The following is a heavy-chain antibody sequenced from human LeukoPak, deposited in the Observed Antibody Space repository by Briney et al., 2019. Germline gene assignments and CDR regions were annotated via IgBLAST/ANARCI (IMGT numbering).Heavy chain of an antibody. J-gene: IGHJ4*02. CDR2: ISSSSSYT. D-gene: IGHD3-9*01. CDR3: ARWDDLFLIDF. Sequence: GGSLRLSCAASGFTFSSYSMNWVRQAPGKGLEWVSSISSSSSYTYYADSVKGRFTLSRDNAKNSLYLQMNSLRVEDTAVYYCARWDDLFLIDFWGQGTLVTVSS. V-gene: IGHV3-21*01. CDR1: GFTFSSYS.